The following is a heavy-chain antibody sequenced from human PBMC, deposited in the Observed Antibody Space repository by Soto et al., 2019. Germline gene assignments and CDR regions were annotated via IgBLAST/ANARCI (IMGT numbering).Heavy chain of an antibody. CDR3: ARGASYRRDC. CDR1: ADTFNNYW. D-gene: IGHD3-16*02. Sequence: EVQLVQSGAEVKKPGESLQISCQGSADTFNNYWIGWVRQMPGKGLEWMGIINPNGSDTRYSPPFQGQVTISVDKPINTAYLQWTTLKASDTGLYYCARGASYRRDCWGQGTLVTVSS. V-gene: IGHV5-51*04. J-gene: IGHJ4*02. CDR2: INPNGSDT.